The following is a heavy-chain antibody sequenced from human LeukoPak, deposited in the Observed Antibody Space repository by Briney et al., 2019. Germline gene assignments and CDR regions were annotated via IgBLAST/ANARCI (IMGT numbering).Heavy chain of an antibody. D-gene: IGHD1-26*01. J-gene: IGHJ4*02. CDR2: IYYSGSS. Sequence: PSETLSLTCTVSGGSISTYYWSWLRQPPGKGLDWIGYIYYSGSSNYNPSLMSRVTISVDTSKNQFSLRLSSVTAADTAVYYCARGHPIVGATPDYWGQGTLVTVSS. V-gene: IGHV4-59*01. CDR1: GGSISTYY. CDR3: ARGHPIVGATPDY.